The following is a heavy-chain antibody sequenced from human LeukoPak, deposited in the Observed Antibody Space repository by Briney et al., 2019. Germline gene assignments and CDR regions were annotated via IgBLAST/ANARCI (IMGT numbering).Heavy chain of an antibody. D-gene: IGHD3-16*02. CDR1: GGSISSYY. CDR2: IYYSGST. Sequence: SETLSLTCTVSGGSISSYYWSWIRQPPGKGLEWIGYIYYSGSTNYNPSLKSRVTISVDTSKTQFSLKLSSVTAADTAVYYCARDAQGVYVWGSYRYRFDPWGQGTLVTVSS. J-gene: IGHJ5*02. CDR3: ARDAQGVYVWGSYRYRFDP. V-gene: IGHV4-59*01.